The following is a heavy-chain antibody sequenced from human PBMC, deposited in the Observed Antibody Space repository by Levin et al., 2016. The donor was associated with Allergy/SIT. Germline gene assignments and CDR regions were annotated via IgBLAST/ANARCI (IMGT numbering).Heavy chain of an antibody. J-gene: IGHJ6*02. CDR2: ISTVFGTK. Sequence: WVRQAPGQGLEWMGDISTVFGTKNVAQNFQGRLTLSVDESTDTAYMGLSGLTYEDTAVYYCVKPRGHRTESPRFTALDVWGQGTTVTVSS. D-gene: IGHD5-18*01. CDR3: VKPRGHRTESPRFTALDV. V-gene: IGHV1-69*01.